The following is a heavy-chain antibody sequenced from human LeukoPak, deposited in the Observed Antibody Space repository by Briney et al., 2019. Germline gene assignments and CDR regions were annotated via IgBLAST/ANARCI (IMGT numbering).Heavy chain of an antibody. CDR1: GFTVSSNY. CDR2: IYSGGST. D-gene: IGHD4-11*01. CDR3: ASRATVTTDRFWFDP. Sequence: PGGSLRLSCAASGFTVSSNYMGWVRQAPGKGLEWVSVIYSGGSTYYADSVKGRFTISRDNSKNTLYPQMNSLRAEDTAVYYCASRATVTTDRFWFDPWGQGTLVTVSS. J-gene: IGHJ5*02. V-gene: IGHV3-53*01.